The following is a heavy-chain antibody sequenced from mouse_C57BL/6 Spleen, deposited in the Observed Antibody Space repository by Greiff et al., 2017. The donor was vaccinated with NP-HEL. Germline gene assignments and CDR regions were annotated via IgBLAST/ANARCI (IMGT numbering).Heavy chain of an antibody. J-gene: IGHJ3*01. CDR1: GYTFTSYW. V-gene: IGHV1-69*01. CDR2: IDPSDSYT. CDR3: ARGRDLGAY. D-gene: IGHD3-1*01. Sequence: QVQLQQPGAELVMPGASVKLSCKASGYTFTSYWMHWVKQRPGQGLEWIGEIDPSDSYTNYNQKFKGKSTLTVDKSSSTAYMQLSSLTSEDSAVYYCARGRDLGAYWGQGTLVTVAA.